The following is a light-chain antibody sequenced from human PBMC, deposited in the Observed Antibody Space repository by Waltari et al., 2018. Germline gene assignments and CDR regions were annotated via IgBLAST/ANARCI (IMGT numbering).Light chain of an antibody. CDR2: DAS. Sequence: DLQMTQSPSSMSASVGDSVTITCRASESISTYLNWYQQKPGQAPNLLIFDASTLHPGVPSRFSGRGFRTEFTLTISNLQPEDFATYFCQQSYNTPLTFGGGTKVDIK. V-gene: IGKV1-39*01. J-gene: IGKJ4*01. CDR1: ESISTY. CDR3: QQSYNTPLT.